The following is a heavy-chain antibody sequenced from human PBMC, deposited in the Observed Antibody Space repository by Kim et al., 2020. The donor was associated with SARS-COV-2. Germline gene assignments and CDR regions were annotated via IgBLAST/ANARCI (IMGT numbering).Heavy chain of an antibody. CDR3: ARMQTVTAFDY. V-gene: IGHV4-34*01. J-gene: IGHJ4*02. Sequence: TNSNPSLKSRVTISVDTSKNQFSLKLSSVTAADTAVYYCARMQTVTAFDYWGQGTLVTVSS. CDR2: T. D-gene: IGHD2-21*02.